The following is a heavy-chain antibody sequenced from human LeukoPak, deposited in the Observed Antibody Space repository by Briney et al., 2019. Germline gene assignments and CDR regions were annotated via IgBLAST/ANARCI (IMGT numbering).Heavy chain of an antibody. V-gene: IGHV3-15*07. CDR1: SYTFSDAW. J-gene: IGHJ4*02. CDR2: IEAKAHGGTT. D-gene: IGHD3-22*01. CDR3: STDPFYDSAGFAF. Sequence: GSLRLSCAASSYTFSDAWMNWVRQAPGKGLEWVGRIEAKAHGGTTNYAAPVKGRFTISRDDSKNTLYLLMSSLKTEDTAVYYCSTDPFYDSAGFAFWGQGTLVTVS.